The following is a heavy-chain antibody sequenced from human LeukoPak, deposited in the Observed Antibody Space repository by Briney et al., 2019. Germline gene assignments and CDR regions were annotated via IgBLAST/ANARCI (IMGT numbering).Heavy chain of an antibody. Sequence: GGSLRLSCAASGFTFSSYAMHWVRQAPGKGLEWVAVISYDGSNKYYADSVKGRFTISRDNSKNTLYLQMNSLRAEDTAVYYCASSPCPINCWGQGTLVTVSS. CDR1: GFTFSSYA. CDR3: ASSPCPINC. CDR2: ISYDGSNK. D-gene: IGHD5-12*01. V-gene: IGHV3-30*04. J-gene: IGHJ4*02.